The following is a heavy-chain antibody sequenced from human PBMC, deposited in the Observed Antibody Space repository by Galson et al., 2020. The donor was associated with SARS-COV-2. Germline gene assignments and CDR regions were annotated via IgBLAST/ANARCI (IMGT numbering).Heavy chain of an antibody. CDR2: ITGSGGHT. J-gene: IGHJ4*02. V-gene: IGHV3-23*01. Sequence: GGSLRLSCADSGFIFKSYGMSWVRQAPGKGMEWVSTITGSGGHTFYADSVKGRLTISRDNSKNTLYLQMSSLRAEDTAVYYCAKRDSSGQYYFDYWGQGTLVTVSS. D-gene: IGHD6-19*01. CDR1: GFIFKSYG. CDR3: AKRDSSGQYYFDY.